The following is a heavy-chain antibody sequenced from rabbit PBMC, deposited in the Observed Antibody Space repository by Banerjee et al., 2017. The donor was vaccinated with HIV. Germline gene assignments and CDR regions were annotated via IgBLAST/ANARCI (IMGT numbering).Heavy chain of an antibody. CDR3: AINLYFNF. V-gene: IGHV1S40*01. J-gene: IGHJ4*01. Sequence: QSLEESGGDLVRPGASLTLTCTASGIDFSVGYDMCWVRQAPGKGLEWIACINTSSGNTVYASWAKGRFTISKTSSTTVTLQMTSLTAADTATYFCAINLYFNFWGQGTLVTVS. CDR2: INTSSGNT. CDR1: GIDFSVGYD.